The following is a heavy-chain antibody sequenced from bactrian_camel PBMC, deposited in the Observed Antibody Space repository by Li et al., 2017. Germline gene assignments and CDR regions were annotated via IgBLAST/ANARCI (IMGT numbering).Heavy chain of an antibody. CDR2: INKGDQST. CDR1: GFTFSRYV. V-gene: IGHV3S25*01. Sequence: QLVEFGGGLVQPGGSLRLSCAASGFTFSRYVMDWVRQAPGKGFEWVSTINKGDQSTYYADSVKGRFTISRDNAKSTVSLQMNGLKSEDTALYYCVADGETGYYGLGYVSRLQQLMAGYYGMDYWGKGTQVTVS. D-gene: IGHD5*01. J-gene: IGHJ7*01.